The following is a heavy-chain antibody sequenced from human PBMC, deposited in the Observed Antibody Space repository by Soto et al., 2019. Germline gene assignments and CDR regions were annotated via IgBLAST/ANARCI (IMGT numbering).Heavy chain of an antibody. CDR3: ARDLWGYCGTDCYPLDV. CDR1: GGSISSYY. D-gene: IGHD2-21*02. Sequence: PSETLSLTCTVSGGSISSYYWSWIRQPPGKGLEWIGFIYYSGRTNYNPSLKSRVTISVDTSRNQFSLRLSSVTAADTAVYYCARDLWGYCGTDCYPLDVWGQGTTVTVSS. V-gene: IGHV4-59*12. J-gene: IGHJ6*02. CDR2: IYYSGRT.